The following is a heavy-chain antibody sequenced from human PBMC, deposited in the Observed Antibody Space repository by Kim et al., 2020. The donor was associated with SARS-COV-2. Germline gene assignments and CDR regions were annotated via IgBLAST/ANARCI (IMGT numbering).Heavy chain of an antibody. CDR3: ARHDTIAVSSAFDI. V-gene: IGHV5-51*01. J-gene: IGHJ3*02. D-gene: IGHD2-21*01. Sequence: SPSFQGQVTISADKSISTAYLQWSSLKASDTAMYYCARHDTIAVSSAFDIWGQGTMVTVSS.